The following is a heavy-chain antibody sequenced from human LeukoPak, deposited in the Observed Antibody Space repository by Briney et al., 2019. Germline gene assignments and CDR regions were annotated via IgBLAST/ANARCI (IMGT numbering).Heavy chain of an antibody. V-gene: IGHV4-59*12. D-gene: IGHD2-8*02. Sequence: SETLSLTCTVSGGSISSYYWSWIRQPPGKGLEWIGYIYYSGSTNYNPSLKSRVTISVDTSKNQFSLKLSSVTAADTAVYYCAREDIVLGMDVWGQGTTVTVSS. CDR2: IYYSGST. CDR1: GGSISSYY. CDR3: AREDIVLGMDV. J-gene: IGHJ6*02.